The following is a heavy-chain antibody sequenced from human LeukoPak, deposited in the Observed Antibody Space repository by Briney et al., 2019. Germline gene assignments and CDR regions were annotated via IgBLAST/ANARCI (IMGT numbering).Heavy chain of an antibody. D-gene: IGHD3-10*02. CDR1: RFTLSSYA. CDR3: AKDLCYYVLSTDY. J-gene: IGHJ4*02. CDR2: ISGSGGST. Sequence: PGGSLRLSCAASRFTLSSYAVSSVRQAPGQGLEWVSAISGSGGSTYYADSVKGRFTISRDNSKNTLYLQMNSLRAEDTAVYYCAKDLCYYVLSTDYWGQGTLVTVSS. V-gene: IGHV3-23*01.